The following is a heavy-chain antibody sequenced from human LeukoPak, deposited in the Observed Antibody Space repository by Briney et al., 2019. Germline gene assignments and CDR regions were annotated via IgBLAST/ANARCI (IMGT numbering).Heavy chain of an antibody. CDR3: AKAPVGWLRPLDY. Sequence: SETLSLTCTVSGGSISSYYWTWIRQPPGKGLEWIGYIYYSGTTYYNPSLKSRVTISLDTSKNKFSLNLTSVNVADTAVYYCAKAPVGWLRPLDYWGQGTLVTVSS. J-gene: IGHJ4*02. V-gene: IGHV4-59*01. CDR2: IYYSGTT. D-gene: IGHD5-12*01. CDR1: GGSISSYY.